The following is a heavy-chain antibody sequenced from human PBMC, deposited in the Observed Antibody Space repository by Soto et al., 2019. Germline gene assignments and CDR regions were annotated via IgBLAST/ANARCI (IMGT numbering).Heavy chain of an antibody. V-gene: IGHV3-7*04. Sequence: GGSLRLSCAVSGFTFSSFGMIWVRQAPGKGLEWVANIKQDGSGKYYVDSVKGRFTISRDNAKNSLYLQMNSLRAEDTAVYYWARFYYDSSGYLPSPYYYYYGMDVWGQGTTVTVSS. J-gene: IGHJ6*02. CDR2: IKQDGSGK. CDR3: ARFYYDSSGYLPSPYYYYYGMDV. D-gene: IGHD3-22*01. CDR1: GFTFSSFG.